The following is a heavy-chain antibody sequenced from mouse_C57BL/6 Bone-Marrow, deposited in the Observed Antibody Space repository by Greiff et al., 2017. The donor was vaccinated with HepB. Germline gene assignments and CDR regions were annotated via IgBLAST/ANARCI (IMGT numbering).Heavy chain of an antibody. V-gene: IGHV10-1*01. J-gene: IGHJ2*01. CDR2: IRSKSNNYAT. CDR1: GFSFNTYA. Sequence: DVKLVESGGGLVQPKGSLKLSCAASGFSFNTYAMNWVRQAPGKGLEWVARIRSKSNNYATYYADSVKDRFTISRDDSESMLYLQMNNLKTEDTAMYYCVRGDWDGDYWGQGTTLTVSS. D-gene: IGHD4-1*01. CDR3: VRGDWDGDY.